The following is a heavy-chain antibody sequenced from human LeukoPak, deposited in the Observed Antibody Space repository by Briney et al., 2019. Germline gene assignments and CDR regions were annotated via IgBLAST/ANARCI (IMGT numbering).Heavy chain of an antibody. CDR2: IYYGGST. V-gene: IGHV4-59*01. D-gene: IGHD5-18*01. CDR3: TRVTRGYSYGPLDY. J-gene: IGHJ4*02. CDR1: GGSISSYY. Sequence: PSETLSLTCTVSGGSISSYYWSWIRQPPGKGLEWIGYIYYGGSTNYNASLTSRVTISLDTSKNQFSLKVSSVTAADTAVYYCTRVTRGYSYGPLDYWGQGILVTVSS.